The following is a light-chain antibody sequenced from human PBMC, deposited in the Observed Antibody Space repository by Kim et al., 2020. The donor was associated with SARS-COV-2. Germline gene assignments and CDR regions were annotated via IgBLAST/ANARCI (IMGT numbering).Light chain of an antibody. V-gene: IGLV1-47*02. CDR3: AAWDDSLSGGV. CDR2: SDD. CDR1: NY. J-gene: IGLJ2*01. Sequence: NYVHWYQQLSGTAPKLLIYSDDQRPSGVPARFSGSKSGTSASLVISGLRSEDEADYYCAAWDDSLSGGVFGGGTQLTVL.